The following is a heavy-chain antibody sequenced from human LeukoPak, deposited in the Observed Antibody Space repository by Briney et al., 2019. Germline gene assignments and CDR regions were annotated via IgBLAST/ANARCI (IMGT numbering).Heavy chain of an antibody. CDR1: GGSFSGYY. CDR3: ARGLCGSGGCNYNYYGMDV. J-gene: IGHJ6*02. Sequence: SETLSLTCAVYGGSFSGYYWSWIRQPPGKGLEWIGEINHSGSPNYNPSLKSRVTMSEDTSKKHFSLRLSAVTAADTAVYYCARGLCGSGGCNYNYYGMDVWGQGTTVTVSS. CDR2: INHSGSP. D-gene: IGHD3-10*01. V-gene: IGHV4-34*01.